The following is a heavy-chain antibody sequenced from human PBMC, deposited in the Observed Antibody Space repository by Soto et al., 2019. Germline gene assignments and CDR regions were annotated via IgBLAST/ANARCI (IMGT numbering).Heavy chain of an antibody. CDR3: ARGGDGNNGVCYRQLDY. D-gene: IGHD2-8*01. V-gene: IGHV1-8*01. CDR1: GYTFTSYD. J-gene: IGHJ4*02. CDR2: MNPNSGNT. Sequence: DSVKVSCKASGYTFTSYDINWVRQATGQGLEWMGWMNPNSGNTGYAQKFQGRVTMTRNTSISTAYMELSSLRSEDTAVYYCARGGDGNNGVCYRQLDYWGQVNLVTVSS.